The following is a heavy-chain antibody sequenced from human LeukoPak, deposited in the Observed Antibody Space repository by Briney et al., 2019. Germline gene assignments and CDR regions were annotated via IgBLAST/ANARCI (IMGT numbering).Heavy chain of an antibody. Sequence: GGSLRLSCAASGFTFSSYSMNWVRQAPGKGLEGGSYISRSSSTIYYAGSLKGRFTISRDNAKNSLYLQMNSMRAEDTAVYYCAREVDTAMVSYDYWGQGTLVTVSS. CDR3: AREVDTAMVSYDY. CDR1: GFTFSSYS. D-gene: IGHD5-18*01. CDR2: ISRSSSTI. J-gene: IGHJ4*02. V-gene: IGHV3-48*01.